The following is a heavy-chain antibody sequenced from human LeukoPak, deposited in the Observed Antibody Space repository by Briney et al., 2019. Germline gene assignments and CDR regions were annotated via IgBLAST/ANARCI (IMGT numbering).Heavy chain of an antibody. Sequence: GGSLKLSCAASGFTFSDSAFHWVRQASGKGREGGGRIRSKPNNYATAYSASVKGRFTISRDDSKNTAYLQMNSLNTEDTAMYYCTRHLIGATPFDYWGQETLVSVSS. V-gene: IGHV3-73*01. CDR2: IRSKPNNYAT. J-gene: IGHJ4*02. CDR3: TRHLIGATPFDY. CDR1: GFTFSDSA. D-gene: IGHD4/OR15-4a*01.